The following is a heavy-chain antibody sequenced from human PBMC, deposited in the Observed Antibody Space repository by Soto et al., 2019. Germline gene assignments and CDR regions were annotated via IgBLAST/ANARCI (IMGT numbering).Heavy chain of an antibody. D-gene: IGHD2-15*01. J-gene: IGHJ3*02. V-gene: IGHV1-8*01. CDR3: SRGYCSGGSCYDAFDI. Sequence: GASVKVCWKDCGDSFKSYARNWVRQAKGKGLEWMGWMNPNSGNTGYARKFQGRVTMTRNTSISTAYMELSSLRSEDTAVYYFSRGYCSGGSCYDAFDIWGQGTMVTVSS. CDR1: GDSFKSYA. CDR2: MNPNSGNT.